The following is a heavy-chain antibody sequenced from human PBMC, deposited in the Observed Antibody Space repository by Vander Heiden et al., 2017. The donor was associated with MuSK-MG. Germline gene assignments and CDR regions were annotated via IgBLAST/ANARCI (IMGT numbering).Heavy chain of an antibody. V-gene: IGHV6-1*01. Sequence: QVQLQQSGPGLVKPSQTLSLTCAISGDSVSSNSAAWNWIRQSPSRGLEWLGRTYYRSKWYNDYAVSVKSRITINPDTSKNQFSLQLNSVTPEDTAVYYCASSATNWNHIMVAWYYFDYWGQGTLVTVSS. CDR3: ASSATNWNHIMVAWYYFDY. CDR1: GDSVSSNSAA. D-gene: IGHD1-20*01. J-gene: IGHJ4*02. CDR2: TYYRSKWYN.